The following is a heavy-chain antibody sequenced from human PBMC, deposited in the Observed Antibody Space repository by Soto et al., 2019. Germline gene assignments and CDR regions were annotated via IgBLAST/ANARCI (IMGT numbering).Heavy chain of an antibody. D-gene: IGHD5-12*01. V-gene: IGHV4-30-4*01. CDR2: TYPSGST. CDR1: GGFISNGDYH. J-gene: IGHJ4*02. CDR3: AREGGYDSPHGC. Sequence: SETLSLTFTVSGGFISNGDYHWSWIRQPPGKGLEWIGYTYPSGSTYYNASLRSRVTISIDASKNQFSLKLNSVTAADTAVYYCAREGGYDSPHGCWGQGTLVTV.